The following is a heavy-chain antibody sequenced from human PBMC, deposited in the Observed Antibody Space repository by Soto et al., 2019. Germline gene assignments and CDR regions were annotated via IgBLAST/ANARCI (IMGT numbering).Heavy chain of an antibody. Sequence: GASVKVSCKASGYTFTSYYMHWVRQAPGQGLEWMGIINPSFGRTSYAQKFQGRVTMTTDKSTSTAYMELSSLRSEDTAVYYCASGAGGTNGVWVPPGARNYYYYYGMDVWGQGTTVTVSS. CDR2: INPSFGRT. D-gene: IGHD2-8*01. J-gene: IGHJ6*02. CDR1: GYTFTSYY. V-gene: IGHV1-46*01. CDR3: ASGAGGTNGVWVPPGARNYYYYYGMDV.